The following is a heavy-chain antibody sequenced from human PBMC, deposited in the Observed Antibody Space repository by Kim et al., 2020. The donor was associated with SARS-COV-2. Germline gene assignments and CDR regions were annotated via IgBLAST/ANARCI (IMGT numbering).Heavy chain of an antibody. V-gene: IGHV3-7*01. D-gene: IGHD5-12*01. J-gene: IGHJ3*02. Sequence: YYVDSVKGRFTISRDNAKNSLYLQMNSLRAEDTAVYYCARDEVGYGAFDIWGQGTMVTVSS. CDR3: ARDEVGYGAFDI.